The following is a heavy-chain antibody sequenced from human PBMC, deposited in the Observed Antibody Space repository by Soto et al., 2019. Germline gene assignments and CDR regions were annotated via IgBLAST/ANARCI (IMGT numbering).Heavy chain of an antibody. CDR3: SGCSGGACHKNYGMDV. Sequence: EVHLVESGGGLVKPGGSLRLSCAVSGFTFSSCTMNWVRQVPGKGLEWVSSISPGSGHIYNADSVKGRFTISRDNAKNSLFLQMNSLRGEDTAVYYCSGCSGGACHKNYGMDVWGQGTTVTVSS. CDR1: GFTFSSCT. J-gene: IGHJ6*02. CDR2: ISPGSGHI. D-gene: IGHD2-15*01. V-gene: IGHV3-21*06.